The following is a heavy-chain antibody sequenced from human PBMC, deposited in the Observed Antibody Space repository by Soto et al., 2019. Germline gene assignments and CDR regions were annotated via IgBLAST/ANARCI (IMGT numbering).Heavy chain of an antibody. Sequence: QVQLQESGPGLVKPSQTLSLTCTVSGGSISSGGYYWSWIRQHPGKGLEWIGYIYYSGSTYYNPSPKSRVTISVDTSKNQFSLKLSSVTAADTAVYYCARGTYYYDSSGYRKEGTDYWGQGTLVTVSS. D-gene: IGHD3-22*01. J-gene: IGHJ4*02. V-gene: IGHV4-31*03. CDR3: ARGTYYYDSSGYRKEGTDY. CDR1: GGSISSGGYY. CDR2: IYYSGST.